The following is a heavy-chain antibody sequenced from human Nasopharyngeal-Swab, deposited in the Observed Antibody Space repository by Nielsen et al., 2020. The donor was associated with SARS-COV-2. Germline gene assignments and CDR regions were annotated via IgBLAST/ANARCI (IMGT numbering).Heavy chain of an antibody. Sequence: LKISCPASGLTFSSYALHWVRQAPGKGLEWVAVISYDGSNKYYADSVKGRFTISRDNSKNTLYLQMNSLRAEDTAVYYCARDVLLWFGELLGYYYYGMDVWGQGTTVTVSS. V-gene: IGHV3-30-3*01. CDR3: ARDVLLWFGELLGYYYYGMDV. J-gene: IGHJ6*02. CDR1: GLTFSSYA. CDR2: ISYDGSNK. D-gene: IGHD3-10*01.